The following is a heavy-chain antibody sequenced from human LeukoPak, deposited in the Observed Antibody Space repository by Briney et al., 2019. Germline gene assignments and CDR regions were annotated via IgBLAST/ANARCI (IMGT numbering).Heavy chain of an antibody. CDR3: ARDTESSYNWFDP. D-gene: IGHD6-19*01. CDR2: IKSDGST. J-gene: IGHJ5*02. Sequence: PGGSLRLSCAASGFTFSSYWMHWVRQAPGKGLVWVSRIKSDGSTNYADSVKGRFTISRDNAKNTVSLQMNSLRAEDTGVYYCARDTESSYNWFDPWGRGTLVTVSS. V-gene: IGHV3-74*01. CDR1: GFTFSSYW.